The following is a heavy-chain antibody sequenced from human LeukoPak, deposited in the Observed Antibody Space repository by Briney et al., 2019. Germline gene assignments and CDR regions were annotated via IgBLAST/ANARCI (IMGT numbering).Heavy chain of an antibody. J-gene: IGHJ3*02. D-gene: IGHD6-19*01. Sequence: PGGSLRLSCAASGFTFSSYEMNWVRQAPGKGLEWVSVISYDGSYKYYADSVKGRFTISRDNSKNTLFLQMNSLRTEDTAVYYCARGSGIAVGFFAFDIWGQGTMVTVSS. V-gene: IGHV3-30-3*01. CDR1: GFTFSSYE. CDR2: ISYDGSYK. CDR3: ARGSGIAVGFFAFDI.